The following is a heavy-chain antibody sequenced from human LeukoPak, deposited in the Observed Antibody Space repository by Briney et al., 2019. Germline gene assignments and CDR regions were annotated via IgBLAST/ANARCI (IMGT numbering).Heavy chain of an antibody. CDR3: ARDRNGGDSSGYFDAFDI. CDR2: INPSGGST. Sequence: ASVKVSCKASGYTFTSYYMHWVRQAPGQGLEWMGIINPSGGSTSYAQKFQGRVTMTRDTSTSTVYMELGSLRSEDTAVYYCARDRNGGDSSGYFDAFDIWGQGTMVTVSS. D-gene: IGHD3-22*01. J-gene: IGHJ3*02. CDR1: GYTFTSYY. V-gene: IGHV1-46*01.